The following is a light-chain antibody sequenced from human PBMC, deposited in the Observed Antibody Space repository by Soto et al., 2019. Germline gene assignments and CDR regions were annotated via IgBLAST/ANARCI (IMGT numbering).Light chain of an antibody. Sequence: EIVLTQSPGTLSLSPGDRATLSCRASQSVSGSFLAWYQQKPGQAPRLLIYDASSRATGIPDRFSGSGSGTDFTLTINRLEPEDFAVYYCQQYGSSPPNFGGGTKVEI. V-gene: IGKV3-20*01. CDR1: QSVSGSF. CDR3: QQYGSSPPN. J-gene: IGKJ4*01. CDR2: DAS.